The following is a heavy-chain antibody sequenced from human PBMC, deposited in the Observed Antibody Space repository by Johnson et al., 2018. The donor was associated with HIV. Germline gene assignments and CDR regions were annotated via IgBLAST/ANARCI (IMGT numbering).Heavy chain of an antibody. V-gene: IGHV3-30*04. CDR2: ISYDGSNK. D-gene: IGHD3-10*01. J-gene: IGHJ3*02. Sequence: QVQLVESGGGVVQPGRSLRLSCAASGFTFSSYAMHWVRQAPGKGLEWVAVISYDGSNKYYEDSVKGRFTISRDNSMHTMYLQMNSLRAEDTAVYYCAKDMVRGFWGDAFDIWGQGTMVTVSS. CDR1: GFTFSSYA. CDR3: AKDMVRGFWGDAFDI.